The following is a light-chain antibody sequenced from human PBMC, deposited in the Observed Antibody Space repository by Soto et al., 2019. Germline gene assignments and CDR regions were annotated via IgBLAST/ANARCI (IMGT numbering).Light chain of an antibody. V-gene: IGKV3-20*01. CDR3: QQYGSSSWT. CDR1: QSVSSSY. CDR2: GTS. J-gene: IGKJ1*01. Sequence: VSTKSPGTLSLSPGERATLSCRASQSVSSSYLAWYQQKPGQAPRLLIYGTSSRATAIPDRFSGSGSGTDFTLTISRLEPEDFAVYYCQQYGSSSWTFGQGTKVDIK.